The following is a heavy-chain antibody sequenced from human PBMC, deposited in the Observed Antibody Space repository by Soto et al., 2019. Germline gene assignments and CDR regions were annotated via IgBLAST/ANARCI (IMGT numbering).Heavy chain of an antibody. D-gene: IGHD6-13*01. CDR2: IKQDGSEK. CDR3: AGDGKLVINYFDY. J-gene: IGHJ4*02. CDR1: GFTFSSYW. Sequence: GGSLRLSCAASGFTFSSYWMSWVRQAPGKGMEGVANIKQDGSEKYYVDSVTGRFTISRDNAKNSLYLQMNSLRADDTAVYYCAGDGKLVINYFDYWGQGTLVTISS. V-gene: IGHV3-7*01.